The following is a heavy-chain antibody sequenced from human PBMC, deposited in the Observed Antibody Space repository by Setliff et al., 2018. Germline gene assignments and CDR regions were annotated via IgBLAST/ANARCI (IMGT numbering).Heavy chain of an antibody. CDR1: GGTFSSYA. CDR3: ARSGYSSGRNYYYYYMDV. J-gene: IGHJ6*03. V-gene: IGHV1-69*13. Sequence: EASVKVSCKASGGTFSSYAISWVRQAPGQGLEWMGGIIPIFGTANYAQKFQGRVTITADESTSTAYMELSSLRSEDTAVYYCARSGYSSGRNYYYYYMDVWGKGTTVTVSS. CDR2: IIPIFGTA. D-gene: IGHD6-19*01.